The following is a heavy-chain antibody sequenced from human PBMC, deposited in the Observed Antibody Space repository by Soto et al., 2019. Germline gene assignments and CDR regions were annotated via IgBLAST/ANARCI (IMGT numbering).Heavy chain of an antibody. V-gene: IGHV1-69*08. CDR2: IIPILGIA. CDR3: ARDIKKKDILTRRYCYYMDG. CDR1: GGTFSSYT. J-gene: IGHJ6*03. D-gene: IGHD3-9*01. Sequence: QVQLVQSGAEVKKPGSSVKVSCKASGGTFSSYTISWVRQAPGQGLEWMGRIIPILGIANYAQKFQGRVTITEDKSTSTAYMELSSLGSEDTAVYYCARDIKKKDILTRRYCYYMDGWGKGTTVTVCS.